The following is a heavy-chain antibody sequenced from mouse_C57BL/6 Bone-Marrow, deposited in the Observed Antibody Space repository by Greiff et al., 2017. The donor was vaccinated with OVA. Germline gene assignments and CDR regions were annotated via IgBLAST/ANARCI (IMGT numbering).Heavy chain of an antibody. CDR1: GYTFTSYW. CDR3: ARTYGSLMDY. D-gene: IGHD1-1*01. CDR2: IDPSDSYT. V-gene: IGHV1-50*01. Sequence: VKLQQPGAELVKPGASVKLSCKASGYTFTSYWMQWVKQRPGQGLEWIGEIDPSDSYTNYNQKFKGKATLTVDTSSSTAYMQLSSLTSEDSAVYYCARTYGSLMDYWGQGTSVTVSS. J-gene: IGHJ4*01.